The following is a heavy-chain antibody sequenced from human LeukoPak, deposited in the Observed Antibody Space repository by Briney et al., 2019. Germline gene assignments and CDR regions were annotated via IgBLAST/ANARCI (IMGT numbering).Heavy chain of an antibody. CDR3: AKGRVYGGKFDY. J-gene: IGHJ4*02. Sequence: GGSLRLSCAASGFTFSSYCMRWVRQAPGKGLEWVAFIRYDGSNNYYADSVKGRFTISRDNSKNTVYLQMDSLRAEDTAVYYCAKGRVYGGKFDYWGQGTLVTVSS. D-gene: IGHD4-23*01. V-gene: IGHV3-30*02. CDR1: GFTFSSYC. CDR2: IRYDGSNN.